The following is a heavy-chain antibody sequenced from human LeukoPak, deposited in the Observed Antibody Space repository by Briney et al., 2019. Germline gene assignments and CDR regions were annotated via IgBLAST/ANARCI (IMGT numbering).Heavy chain of an antibody. V-gene: IGHV1-2*02. Sequence: ASVKVSCKASGYTFTGYYMHWVRQAPGQGLEWMGWINPNSGGTNYAQKFQGRVTMTRDTSISTAYMELSRLRSDDTAVYYCARVKWFGYDSNGYYLNNWGQGTLVTVSS. CDR1: GYTFTGYY. CDR3: ARVKWFGYDSNGYYLNN. D-gene: IGHD3-22*01. J-gene: IGHJ4*02. CDR2: INPNSGGT.